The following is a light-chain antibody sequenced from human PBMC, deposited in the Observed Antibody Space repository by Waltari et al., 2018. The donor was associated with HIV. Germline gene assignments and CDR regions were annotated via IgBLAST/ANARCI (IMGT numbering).Light chain of an antibody. CDR2: GKN. Sequence: SSELTQHTAVSVALGQTFRIMFKGDSLISYYASWYQLQLGQAPMPVTSGKNIRPPGIPDRCSGSSSGNTASLTITRAQAEDEADYYCNSRDSSGNHYVFGNGTKVTVL. J-gene: IGLJ1*01. CDR3: NSRDSSGNHYV. CDR1: SLISYY. V-gene: IGLV3-19*01.